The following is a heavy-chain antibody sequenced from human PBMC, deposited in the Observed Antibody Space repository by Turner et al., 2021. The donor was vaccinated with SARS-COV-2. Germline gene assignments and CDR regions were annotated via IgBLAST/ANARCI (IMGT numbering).Heavy chain of an antibody. CDR1: GFTFDDYA. CDR2: ISWKSGRI. Sequence: EVQLVESGGGLVQPGRSLRLSCAASGFTFDDYAMHWVRQAPGKGLEGVSGISWKSGRIGYADSVKGRFTISRDNAKNSLYLQMNSLKAEDTALYYCVRGLDSMGYNWFDPWGLGTLVTVSS. V-gene: IGHV3-9*01. D-gene: IGHD2-2*03. J-gene: IGHJ5*02. CDR3: VRGLDSMGYNWFDP.